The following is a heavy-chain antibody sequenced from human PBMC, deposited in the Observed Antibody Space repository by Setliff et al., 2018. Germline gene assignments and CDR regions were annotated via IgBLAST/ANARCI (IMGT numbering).Heavy chain of an antibody. D-gene: IGHD2-15*01. CDR2: INHSGST. CDR3: ARGPCSGGSCYYQDY. V-gene: IGHV4-34*01. Sequence: PSETLSLTCAVYGGSFSGYYWSWIRQPPGKGLEWIGEINHSGSTNYNPSLKSRVTISVDTSKNQFSLTLSSVTAADTAVYYSARGPCSGGSCYYQDYWGQGTLVTVSS. CDR1: GGSFSGYY. J-gene: IGHJ4*02.